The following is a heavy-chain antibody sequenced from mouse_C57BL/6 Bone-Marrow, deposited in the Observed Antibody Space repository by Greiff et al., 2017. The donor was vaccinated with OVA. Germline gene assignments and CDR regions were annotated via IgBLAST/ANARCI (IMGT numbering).Heavy chain of an antibody. CDR3: VGVGSNPSGFAY. D-gene: IGHD2-5*01. Sequence: EVKLQESGGGLVQPTGSLKLSCAASGFTFNTYAMPWVRQAPGKGLEWVARISSKSSNYATYYAVSVKDRFTISRDDSQSMLYLQMNNRKTEDTAMYYCVGVGSNPSGFAYWGQGTLVTVSA. V-gene: IGHV10-3*01. CDR2: ISSKSSNYAT. CDR1: GFTFNTYA. J-gene: IGHJ3*01.